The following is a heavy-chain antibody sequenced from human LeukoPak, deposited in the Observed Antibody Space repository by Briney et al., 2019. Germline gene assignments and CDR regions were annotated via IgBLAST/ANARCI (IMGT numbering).Heavy chain of an antibody. CDR1: GFSFSAYA. CDR3: AKRIVGWYQIDY. CDR2: ITGPGEGT. V-gene: IGHV3-23*01. Sequence: PGGSLRLSCEASGFSFSAYALSWVRQAPGKGLEWVSAITGPGEGTWHADSVKGRFTTSRDNSQRTLYLQMNSLRVEDTAVYYWAKRIVGWYQIDYWGHGTLVTVSS. D-gene: IGHD6-19*01. J-gene: IGHJ4*01.